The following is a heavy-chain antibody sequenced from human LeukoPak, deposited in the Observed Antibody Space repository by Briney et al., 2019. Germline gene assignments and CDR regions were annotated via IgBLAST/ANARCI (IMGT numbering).Heavy chain of an antibody. V-gene: IGHV4-38-2*01. D-gene: IGHD6-19*01. J-gene: IGHJ4*02. CDR3: ARRLIAVADPFDY. CDR1: GYSISSGYY. Sequence: SETLSLTCAVSGYSISSGYYWGWIPQPPGKGLEWIGSIYHSGSTYYNPSLKSRVTISVDTSKNQFSLKLSSVTAADTAVYYCARRLIAVADPFDYWGQGTLVTVSS. CDR2: IYHSGST.